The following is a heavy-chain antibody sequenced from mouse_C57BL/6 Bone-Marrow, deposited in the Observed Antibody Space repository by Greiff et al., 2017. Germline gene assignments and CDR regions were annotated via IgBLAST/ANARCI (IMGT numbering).Heavy chain of an antibody. J-gene: IGHJ3*01. V-gene: IGHV5-6*02. CDR2: ISSGGSYT. CDR3: ARHGTTAAY. D-gene: IGHD1-2*01. Sequence: DVMLVESGGDLVKPGGSLKLSCAASGFTFSSYGMSWVRQTPDKRLEWVATISSGGSYTYYPDSVKGRFTISRDNAKNTLYLQMSSLKSEDTAMYYCARHGTTAAYWGQGTLVTVSA. CDR1: GFTFSSYG.